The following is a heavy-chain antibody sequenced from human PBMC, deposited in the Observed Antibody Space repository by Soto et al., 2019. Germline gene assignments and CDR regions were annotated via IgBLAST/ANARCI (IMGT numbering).Heavy chain of an antibody. D-gene: IGHD5-12*01. J-gene: IGHJ5*02. CDR2: IYPGDSDT. Sequence: ASLKISCKGSGYSVTSYWIGWVRQMPGKGLEWMGIIYPGDSDTRYSPSFQGQVTISADKSISTAYLQWSSLKASDTAMYYCARRPDSGYDFLSHLYEPWIQGTLDRVSS. V-gene: IGHV5-51*01. CDR1: GYSVTSYW. CDR3: ARRPDSGYDFLSHLYEP.